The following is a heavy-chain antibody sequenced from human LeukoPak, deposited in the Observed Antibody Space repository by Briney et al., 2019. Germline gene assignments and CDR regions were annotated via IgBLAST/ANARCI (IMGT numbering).Heavy chain of an antibody. D-gene: IGHD3-22*01. CDR2: IYYSGST. CDR3: ARHGMDGYYYGSSGYSRGTGRADYYMDV. CDR1: GGSISSSSYY. J-gene: IGHJ6*03. Sequence: PSETLSLTCTVSGGSISSSSYYWGWIRQPPGKGLEWIGGIYYSGSTYYNPSLKSRVTISVDTSKNQFSLKLSSVTAADTAVYYCARHGMDGYYYGSSGYSRGTGRADYYMDVWGKGTTVTISS. V-gene: IGHV4-39*01.